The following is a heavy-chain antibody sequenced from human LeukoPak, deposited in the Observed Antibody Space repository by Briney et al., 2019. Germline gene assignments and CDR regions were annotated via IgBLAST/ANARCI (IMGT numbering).Heavy chain of an antibody. CDR2: IYYSGST. CDR3: ARHRPYCDSSGYYYLDY. V-gene: IGHV4-39*01. Sequence: SETLSLTCTVSGGSISSSSYYWGWIRQPPGKGLEWIGSIYYSGSTYYNPSLKSRVTISVDTSKNQFSLKLSSVTAADTAVYYCARHRPYCDSSGYYYLDYWGQGTLVTVSS. CDR1: GGSISSSSYY. D-gene: IGHD3-22*01. J-gene: IGHJ4*02.